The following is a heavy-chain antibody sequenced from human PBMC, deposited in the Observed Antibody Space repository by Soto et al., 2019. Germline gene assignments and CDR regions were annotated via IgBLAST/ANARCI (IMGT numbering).Heavy chain of an antibody. J-gene: IGHJ4*02. D-gene: IGHD2-21*02. CDR2: IYSGGST. CDR1: GFTGSSIY. Sequence: GGSLRLSCAASGFTGSSIYMSWVRQAPGKGLEWVSVIYSGGSTYYADSVKGRFTISRDNSKNTLYLQMNSLRAEDTAVYYCAKAQTPYVVVVTASDYWGQGALVTVSS. CDR3: AKAQTPYVVVVTASDY. V-gene: IGHV3-66*01.